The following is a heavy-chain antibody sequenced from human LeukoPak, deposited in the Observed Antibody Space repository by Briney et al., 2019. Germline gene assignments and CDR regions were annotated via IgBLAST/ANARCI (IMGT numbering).Heavy chain of an antibody. D-gene: IGHD5-12*01. CDR3: ARQGGYAYPISYYFDY. CDR2: IYYSGST. CDR1: GGSISSYY. Sequence: SETLSLTCTVSGGSISSYYWSWIRQPPGKGLEWIGYIYYSGSTNYNPSLKSRVTMSVDTSKNQFSLKLSSVTAADTAVYYCARQGGYAYPISYYFDYWGQGTLVTVSS. V-gene: IGHV4-59*08. J-gene: IGHJ4*02.